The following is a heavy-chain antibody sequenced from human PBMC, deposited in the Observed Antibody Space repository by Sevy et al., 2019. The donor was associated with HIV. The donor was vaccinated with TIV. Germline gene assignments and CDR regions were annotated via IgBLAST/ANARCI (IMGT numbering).Heavy chain of an antibody. CDR1: GFTFDDYV. V-gene: IGHV3-9*01. Sequence: GGSLRLSCAASGFTFDDYVMHWVRQAPGKGLEWVSGISWNSGSIGYADSVKGRFTISRDNAKNSLYLQMNSLRAEDTALYYCAKDGEDGMDVWGQGTTVTVSS. D-gene: IGHD3-10*01. CDR2: ISWNSGSI. J-gene: IGHJ6*02. CDR3: AKDGEDGMDV.